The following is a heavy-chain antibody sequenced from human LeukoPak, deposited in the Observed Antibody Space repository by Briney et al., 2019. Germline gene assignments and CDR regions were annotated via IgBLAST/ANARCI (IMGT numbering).Heavy chain of an antibody. Sequence: SETLSLTCTVSGGSISSYYWVWIRQPPGKGLEWIGYIHDSGSTNYNPSLKSRVTISVDTSKDQFSLKLSYVTAADTAVYYCARVAYSSSSLWFDSWGQGTLVTVFS. CDR3: ARVAYSSSSLWFDS. CDR1: GGSISSYY. V-gene: IGHV4-59*01. D-gene: IGHD6-6*01. CDR2: IHDSGST. J-gene: IGHJ5*01.